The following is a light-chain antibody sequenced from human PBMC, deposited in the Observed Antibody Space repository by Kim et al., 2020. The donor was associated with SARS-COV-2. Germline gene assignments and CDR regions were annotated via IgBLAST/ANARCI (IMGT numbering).Light chain of an antibody. CDR2: DMS. CDR1: QAVSTA. V-gene: IGKV1-13*02. Sequence: AIQLTQSPSSLSASVGDRVTITCRASQAVSTALAWYQQKPGNAPKLLIYDMSALQSGVPSRFSGSGSGTDFTLTISSLQPEDFATYSCQQFSGYPVTFGQGTKLEIK. CDR3: QQFSGYPVT. J-gene: IGKJ5*01.